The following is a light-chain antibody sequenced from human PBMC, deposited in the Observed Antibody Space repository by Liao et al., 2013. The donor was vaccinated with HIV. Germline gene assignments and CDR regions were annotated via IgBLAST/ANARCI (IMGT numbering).Light chain of an antibody. V-gene: IGLV3-1*01. CDR2: QDK. CDR3: QAWDNNFVV. J-gene: IGLJ2*01. CDR1: KLGQKY. Sequence: SYELTQAPSVSVSPGQTASITCSGDKLGQKYAWWYQQKPGQSPVLVIYQDKKRPSGIPERFSGSNSGNTATLTISGTQAMDEADYYCQAWDNNFVVFGGGTKLTVL.